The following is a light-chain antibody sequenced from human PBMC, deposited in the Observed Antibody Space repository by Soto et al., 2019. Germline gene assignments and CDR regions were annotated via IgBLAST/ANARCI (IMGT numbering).Light chain of an antibody. Sequence: EILMTQSPATLSVSPGERVTLSCRAGQGVTTNFAWYQQKSGQSPRLLIYDVSSRATGGPSRFSGTGSETDFTLTISGLQSEDSAIYFCQQYKNWPFSFGQGTRLEIK. CDR1: QGVTTN. J-gene: IGKJ5*01. V-gene: IGKV3-15*01. CDR3: QQYKNWPFS. CDR2: DVS.